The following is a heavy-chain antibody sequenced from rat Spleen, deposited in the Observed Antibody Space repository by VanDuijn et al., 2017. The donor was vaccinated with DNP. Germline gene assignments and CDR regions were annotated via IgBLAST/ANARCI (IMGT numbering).Heavy chain of an antibody. CDR2: IHYDGGTT. CDR3: ARHNAGSWDY. Sequence: EVQLVESGGGLVQPGRSLKLSCAASGFTFSDYYMAWVRQAPTKGLEWVAYIHYDGGTTYYGDSVKGRFTISRDNAENTLYLQMYSLRSEDMATYYCARHNAGSWDYWGQGVMVTVSS. V-gene: IGHV5-22*01. J-gene: IGHJ2*01. CDR1: GFTFSDYY. D-gene: IGHD5-1*01.